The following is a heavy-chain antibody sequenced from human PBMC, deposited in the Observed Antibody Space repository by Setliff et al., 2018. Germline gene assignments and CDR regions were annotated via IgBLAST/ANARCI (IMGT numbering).Heavy chain of an antibody. V-gene: IGHV3-21*01. J-gene: IGHJ4*02. D-gene: IGHD3-10*01. CDR2: ISSSSSYI. Sequence: PGGSLRLSCAASGFTFSSYSMNWVRQAPGKGLEWVSSISSSSSYIYYADSVKGRFTISRDNAKNSLYLQMNSLRAEDTAVYYCARSRKLQSTMGQYYFDYWGQGTLVTVSS. CDR1: GFTFSSYS. CDR3: ARSRKLQSTMGQYYFDY.